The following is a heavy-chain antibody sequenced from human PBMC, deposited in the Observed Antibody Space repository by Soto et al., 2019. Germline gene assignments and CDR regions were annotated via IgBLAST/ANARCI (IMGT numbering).Heavy chain of an antibody. Sequence: PSETLSLTCTVSGGSVSSGSYYWSWIRQPPGKGLEWIGYIYYSGSTNYNPSLKSRVTISVDTSKNQFSLKLSSVTAADTAVYYCARAGYYYDSSRLNWFDPWGQGTRVTVSS. CDR1: GGSVSSGSYY. CDR3: ARAGYYYDSSRLNWFDP. J-gene: IGHJ5*02. V-gene: IGHV4-61*01. CDR2: IYYSGST. D-gene: IGHD3-22*01.